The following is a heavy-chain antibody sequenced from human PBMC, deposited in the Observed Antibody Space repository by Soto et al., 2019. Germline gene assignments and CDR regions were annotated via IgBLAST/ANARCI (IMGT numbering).Heavy chain of an antibody. CDR1: GGSISSGDYY. CDR2: IYYSGST. J-gene: IGHJ6*02. D-gene: IGHD3-16*02. Sequence: QVQLQESGPGLVKPSQTLSLTCTVSGGSISSGDYYWGWIRQPPGKGLEWIGYIYYSGSTYYNPSLKSRVTISVDTSKNQFSLKLSSVTAADTAVYYCARPRYYDYVWGSYRRFYGMDVWGQGTTVTVSS. V-gene: IGHV4-30-4*01. CDR3: ARPRYYDYVWGSYRRFYGMDV.